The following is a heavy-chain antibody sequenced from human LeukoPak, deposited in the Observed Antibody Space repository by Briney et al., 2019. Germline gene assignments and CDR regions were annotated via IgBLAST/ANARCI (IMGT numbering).Heavy chain of an antibody. CDR1: GFTFRRYW. Sequence: GGSLRLSCAASGFTFRRYWMSWVRQAPGKGLEWVANIKQDGSEKYYVDSVKGRFTISRDNAKNSLYLQMNSLRAEDTAVYYCARAGGGSWYNDYWGQGTLVTVSS. D-gene: IGHD6-13*01. V-gene: IGHV3-7*01. CDR2: IKQDGSEK. CDR3: ARAGGGSWYNDY. J-gene: IGHJ4*02.